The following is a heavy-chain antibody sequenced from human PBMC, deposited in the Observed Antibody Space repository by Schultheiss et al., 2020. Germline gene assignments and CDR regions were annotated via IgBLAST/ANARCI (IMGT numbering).Heavy chain of an antibody. J-gene: IGHJ6*03. V-gene: IGHV3-23*01. Sequence: GGSLRLSCAASGFTVSSNYMSWVRQAPGKGLEWVSAISGSGGSTYYADSVKGRFTISRDNSKNTLYLQMNSLRAEDTAVYYCARDLVTSMDVWGKGTTVTVSS. CDR1: GFTVSSNY. CDR2: ISGSGGST. D-gene: IGHD3-9*01. CDR3: ARDLVTSMDV.